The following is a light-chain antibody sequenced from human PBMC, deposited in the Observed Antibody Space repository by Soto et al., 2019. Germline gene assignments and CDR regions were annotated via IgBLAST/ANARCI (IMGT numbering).Light chain of an antibody. Sequence: QSALTRAPSASGSPGQSVTISCTGTSSDVGGYNYVSWYQQHPGKAPKLMIYEVTKRPSGVPDRFSGSKSGNTASLTVSGLQAEDETDYYCSSYAGNNNLVFGTGTKVTVL. CDR1: SSDVGGYNY. CDR2: EVT. CDR3: SSYAGNNNLV. J-gene: IGLJ1*01. V-gene: IGLV2-8*01.